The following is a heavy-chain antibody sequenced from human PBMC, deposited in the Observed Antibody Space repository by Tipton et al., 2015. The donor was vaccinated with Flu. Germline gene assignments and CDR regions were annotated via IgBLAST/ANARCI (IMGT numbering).Heavy chain of an antibody. CDR1: GFTFSSYS. CDR2: ISGRRSYI. J-gene: IGHJ4*02. D-gene: IGHD3-16*01. Sequence: SLRLSCAASGFTFSSYSMNWVRQAPGKGLEWVSSISGRRSYIYYADSVKGRFTISRDNAKNSLFLQMNSLRAEDTAVYYCARDPPLYNYIWGSAFDYWGQGTLVTVSS. CDR3: ARDPPLYNYIWGSAFDY. V-gene: IGHV3-21*01.